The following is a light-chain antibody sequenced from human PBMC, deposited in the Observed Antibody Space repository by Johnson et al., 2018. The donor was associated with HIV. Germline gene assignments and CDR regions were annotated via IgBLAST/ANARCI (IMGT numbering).Light chain of an antibody. CDR3: GTWDSSLSAFYV. V-gene: IGLV1-51*02. CDR1: TSNIGNNY. J-gene: IGLJ1*01. CDR2: ENN. Sequence: QSVLTQPPSVSAASGQKVTISCSGSTSNIGNNYVSWYQQLPGTAPKLLIYENNKRPSGIPDRFSGSKSGTSATLGITGLQTGDEADYYCGTWDSSLSAFYVVVTGTKVTVL.